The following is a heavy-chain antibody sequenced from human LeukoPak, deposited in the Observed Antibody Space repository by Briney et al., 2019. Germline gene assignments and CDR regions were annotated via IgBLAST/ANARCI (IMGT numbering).Heavy chain of an antibody. D-gene: IGHD2-8*01. V-gene: IGHV3-74*01. J-gene: IGHJ4*02. CDR3: AREGVLSSFDY. Sequence: GGSLRLSCAASGFTFSSYWMHWVRQAPGKGLVWVSRINSDGSSTSYADSVKGRFTISRDNAKNTLYLQMNSLGAEDTAVYYCAREGVLSSFDYWGQGTLVTVSS. CDR1: GFTFSSYW. CDR2: INSDGSST.